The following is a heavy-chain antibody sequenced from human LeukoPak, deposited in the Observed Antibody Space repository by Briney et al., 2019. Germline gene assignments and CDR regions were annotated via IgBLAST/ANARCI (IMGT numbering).Heavy chain of an antibody. D-gene: IGHD2-21*02. V-gene: IGHV3-69-1*01. J-gene: IGHJ4*02. CDR2: ISSSSYI. CDR1: GFTFSSFS. Sequence: GGSLRLSCAASGFTFSSFSMNWVRQAPGKGLEWVSSISSSSYIDYADSVKGRFTISRDNSKNSLYLQMNSLRAEDTAVYFCARDHGIVVVTASRLDSWGQGTLVTVSS. CDR3: ARDHGIVVVTASRLDS.